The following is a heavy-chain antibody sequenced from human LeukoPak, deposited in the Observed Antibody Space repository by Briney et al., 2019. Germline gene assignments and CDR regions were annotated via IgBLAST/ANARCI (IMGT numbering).Heavy chain of an antibody. CDR3: ARGGRQNWFDP. V-gene: IGHV4-59*01. J-gene: IGHJ5*02. Sequence: PSETLSLTCTVSGGSISSYYWSWIRQPPGKGLEWIGYIYYSGSTNYNPSLKSRVTISVDTSKNQFSLKLSSVTDADTAVYYCARGGRQNWFDPWGQGTLVTVSS. CDR1: GGSISSYY. CDR2: IYYSGST.